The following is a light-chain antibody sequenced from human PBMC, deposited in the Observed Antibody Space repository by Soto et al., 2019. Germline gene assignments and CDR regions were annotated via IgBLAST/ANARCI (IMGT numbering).Light chain of an antibody. CDR2: GAS. J-gene: IGKJ5*01. CDR3: QQYNNWPIT. V-gene: IGKV3-15*01. CDR1: QSVSSY. Sequence: EIVLTQSPGTLSLSPGDGASLSCRASQSVSSYLAWYQQKPGQAPRLLIYGASARATGIPPRFSGSGPGTEFTLTISSLQSEDFALYYCQQYNNWPITFGQGTRLEIK.